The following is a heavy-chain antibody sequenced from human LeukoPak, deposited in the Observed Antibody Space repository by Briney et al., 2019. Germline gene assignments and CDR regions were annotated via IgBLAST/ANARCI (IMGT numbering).Heavy chain of an antibody. V-gene: IGHV4-61*02. CDR2: FHTSGST. Sequence: PSETLSLTCFVSGGSINSGGYYWTWMRQPAGKALEWIGRFHTSGSTYYNPSLQNRVTISVDTSKNQLSLKVNSVTAADTAVYYCARSTQNIIVLSAWGQGTLVTVSS. CDR3: ARSTQNIIVLSA. CDR1: GGSINSGGYY. J-gene: IGHJ5*02. D-gene: IGHD2/OR15-2a*01.